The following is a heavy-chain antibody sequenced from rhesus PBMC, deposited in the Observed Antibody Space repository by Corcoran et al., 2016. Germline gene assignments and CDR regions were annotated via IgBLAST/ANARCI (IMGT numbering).Heavy chain of an antibody. D-gene: IGHD2-21*01. J-gene: IGHJ5-1*01. CDR2: ISGIGRTP. V-gene: IGHV4-80*01. CDR3: ASYQYTGYRFDV. Sequence: QVQLQESGPGLIKPSETLSLTCTVSGTSISDKWWSWIRQAPGRGLEWIGEISGIGRTPKFNPSLNSRVTGSKDASKNHFSLTLNSVTAADTAVYYCASYQYTGYRFDVWGPGVLVTVSS. CDR1: GTSISDKW.